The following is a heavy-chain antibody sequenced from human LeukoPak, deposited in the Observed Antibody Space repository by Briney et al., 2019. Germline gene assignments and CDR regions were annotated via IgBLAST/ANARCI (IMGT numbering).Heavy chain of an antibody. Sequence: GGSLRLSCAASGFTFDDYAMHWVRQAPGKGLEWVSGISWNSGSIGYADSVKGRFTISRDNAKNSLYLQMNSLRAEDTALYYRAKEGIVVAAFDYWGQGTLVTVSS. J-gene: IGHJ4*02. CDR1: GFTFDDYA. D-gene: IGHD3-22*01. CDR2: ISWNSGSI. V-gene: IGHV3-9*01. CDR3: AKEGIVVAAFDY.